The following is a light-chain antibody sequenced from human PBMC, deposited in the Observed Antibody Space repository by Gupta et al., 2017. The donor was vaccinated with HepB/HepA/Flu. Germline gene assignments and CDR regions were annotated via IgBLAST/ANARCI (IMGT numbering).Light chain of an antibody. CDR1: QSVSSY. CDR3: QQRRNLPIT. V-gene: IGKV3-11*01. Sequence: EPVFTQSPATLSLSPGERATLSCRASQSVSSYLAGYQRKPGQAPRLLIYEASNRASGTPATFSGTGSVTDFTLTISRLEPEDFALYYCQQRRNLPITFGQGTRLEIK. J-gene: IGKJ5*01. CDR2: EAS.